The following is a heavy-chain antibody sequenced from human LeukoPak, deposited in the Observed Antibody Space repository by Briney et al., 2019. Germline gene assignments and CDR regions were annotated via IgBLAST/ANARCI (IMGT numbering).Heavy chain of an antibody. CDR1: GYTFTSYG. CDR3: ARDFTYYDFWSGYYWHYFDY. J-gene: IGHJ4*02. CDR2: ISAYNGNT. D-gene: IGHD3-3*01. Sequence: VASVKVSCKASGYTFTSYGISWVRQAPGQGLEWMGWISAYNGNTNYAQKLQGRVTMTTDTSTSTAYMELRSLRSDDTAVYYCARDFTYYDFWSGYYWHYFDYWGQGTLVTVSS. V-gene: IGHV1-18*01.